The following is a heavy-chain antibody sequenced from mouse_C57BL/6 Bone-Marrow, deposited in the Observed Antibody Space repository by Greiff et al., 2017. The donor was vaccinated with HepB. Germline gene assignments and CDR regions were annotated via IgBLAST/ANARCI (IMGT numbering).Heavy chain of an antibody. Sequence: EVQLVESGPGLVKPSQSLSLTCSVTGYSITSGYYWNWIRQFPGNKLEWMGYISYDGSNNYNPSLKNRISITRDTSKNQFFLKLNSVTTEDTATYYCAREGNYGWYFDVWGTGTTVTVSS. D-gene: IGHD2-1*01. CDR3: AREGNYGWYFDV. V-gene: IGHV3-6*01. CDR1: GYSITSGYY. J-gene: IGHJ1*03. CDR2: ISYDGSN.